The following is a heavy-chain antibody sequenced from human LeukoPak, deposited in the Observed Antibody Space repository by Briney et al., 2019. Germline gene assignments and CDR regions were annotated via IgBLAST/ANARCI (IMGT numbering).Heavy chain of an antibody. V-gene: IGHV1-2*06. D-gene: IGHD6-19*01. CDR1: GYTFTGYY. CDR2: INPNSGGT. Sequence: AXVKVSCKASGYTFTGYYMHWVRQAPGQGLEWMGRINPNSGGTNYAQKFQGRVTMTRDTSISTAYMELSRLRSDDTAVYYCARARGSGQWLVNFDYWGQGTLVTVSS. J-gene: IGHJ4*02. CDR3: ARARGSGQWLVNFDY.